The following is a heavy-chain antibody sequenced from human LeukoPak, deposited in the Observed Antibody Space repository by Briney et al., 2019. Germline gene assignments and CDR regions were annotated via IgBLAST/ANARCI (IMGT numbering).Heavy chain of an antibody. CDR3: ARLGARQILEY. V-gene: IGHV3-7*01. CDR1: EFTFGSYW. Sequence: HGVSLRLSCAASEFTFGSYWMSWVRQAPGKGLEWVANIKQDGGEKYYLDSVKGRFTVSRENAKNSLYLQMNSLRAEDTAVYYCARLGARQILEYWGQGTLVTVSS. CDR2: IKQDGGEK. D-gene: IGHD4-17*01. J-gene: IGHJ4*02.